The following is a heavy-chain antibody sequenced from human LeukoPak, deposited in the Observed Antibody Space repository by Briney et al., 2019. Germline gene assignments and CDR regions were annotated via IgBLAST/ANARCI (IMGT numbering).Heavy chain of an antibody. D-gene: IGHD6-13*01. V-gene: IGHV1-18*01. CDR1: GYTFISYG. Sequence: ASVKVSCKAPGYTFISYGISWVRQSPGQGLEWMGWISAYNGNTNYAQKLQGRVTMTTDTSTSTAYMELRSLRSDDTAVYYCARVGGLHIIAAADYWGQGTLVTVSS. J-gene: IGHJ4*02. CDR2: ISAYNGNT. CDR3: ARVGGLHIIAAADY.